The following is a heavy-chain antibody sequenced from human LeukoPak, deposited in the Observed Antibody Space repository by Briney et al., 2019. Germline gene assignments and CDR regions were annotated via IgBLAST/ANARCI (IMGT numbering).Heavy chain of an antibody. CDR1: GFTVSSNE. J-gene: IGHJ6*02. V-gene: IGHV3-38-3*01. CDR3: ICVRSGDLDPDSSGWIYYYYYGMDV. CDR2: ISGDST. D-gene: IGHD6-19*01. Sequence: GGSLRLSCAASGFTVSSNEMSWVRQAPGKGLGWVSSISGDSTYYADSRKGRFTISRDNSKNTLHLQMNSLRAEDTAVYYCICVRSGDLDPDSSGWIYYYYYGMDVWGQGTTVTVSS.